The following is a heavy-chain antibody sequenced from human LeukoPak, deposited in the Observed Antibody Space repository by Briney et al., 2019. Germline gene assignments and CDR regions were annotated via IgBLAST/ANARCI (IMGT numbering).Heavy chain of an antibody. D-gene: IGHD6-13*01. CDR1: GFTFSSYA. V-gene: IGHV3-23*01. CDR2: FSGSGGST. CDR3: AKVLFPRYSSSWYPLYGMDV. Sequence: GGSLRLSCAASGFTFSSYAITWVRQAPGKGLEWVSVFSGSGGSTYYGDSVKGRFTLSRDNSKNTLYLQMNSPRAEDTAVYYCAKVLFPRYSSSWYPLYGMDVWGQGTTVTVSS. J-gene: IGHJ6*02.